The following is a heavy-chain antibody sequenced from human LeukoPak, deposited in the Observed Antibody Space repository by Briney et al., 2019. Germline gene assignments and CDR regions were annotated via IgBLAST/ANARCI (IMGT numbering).Heavy chain of an antibody. V-gene: IGHV4-39*01. Sequence: SEALSLTCTVSGGSISSSSYYWGWIRQPPGKGLEWIGSIYYSGSTYYNPSLKSRVTISVDTSKNQFSLKLSSVTAADTAVYYCASQAYSSLFDYWGQGTLVTVSS. CDR2: IYYSGST. CDR1: GGSISSSSYY. J-gene: IGHJ4*02. D-gene: IGHD6-13*01. CDR3: ASQAYSSLFDY.